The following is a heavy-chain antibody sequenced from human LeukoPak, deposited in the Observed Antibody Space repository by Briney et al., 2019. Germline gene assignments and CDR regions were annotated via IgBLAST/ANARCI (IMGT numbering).Heavy chain of an antibody. V-gene: IGHV1-18*01. D-gene: IGHD6-13*01. CDR3: ASSSSWYDAFDI. Sequence: ASVKVSCKASGGTFSNYGISWVRQAPGQGLEWMGWISAYNGNTNYAQKLQGRVTMTTDTSTSTAYMELRSLRSDDTAVYYCASSSSWYDAFDIWGQGTMVTVSS. J-gene: IGHJ3*02. CDR2: ISAYNGNT. CDR1: GGTFSNYG.